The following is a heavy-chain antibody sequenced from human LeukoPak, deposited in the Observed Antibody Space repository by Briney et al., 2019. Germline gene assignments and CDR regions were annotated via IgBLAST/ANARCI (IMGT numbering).Heavy chain of an antibody. D-gene: IGHD3-3*01. CDR2: ISSDGGQK. Sequence: QPGGSLRLSCSASGFTFSTYGMHWVRQAPGKGLEWVAIISSDGGQKFYADSVKGRFTITRDNAENSLYLQMNSLKVEDTAIYYCATYDSWSGYNIAYWGQGTLVTVSS. J-gene: IGHJ4*02. V-gene: IGHV3-30*03. CDR3: ATYDSWSGYNIAY. CDR1: GFTFSTYG.